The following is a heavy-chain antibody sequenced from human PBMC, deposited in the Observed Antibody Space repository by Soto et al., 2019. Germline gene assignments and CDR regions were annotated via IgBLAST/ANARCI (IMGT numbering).Heavy chain of an antibody. CDR1: GFTFSSYW. CDR3: ASYDYDLCSGYSSLDY. CDR2: IKQDGSEK. J-gene: IGHJ4*02. V-gene: IGHV3-7*05. D-gene: IGHD3-3*01. Sequence: EVQLVESGGGLVQPGGSLRLSCAASGFTFSSYWMSWVRQAPGKGLEWVANIKQDGSEKYYVDSVKGRFTISRDNAKNSQYLKINSLSADGTAVYYGASYDYDLCSGYSSLDYWGQGTLVTVSS.